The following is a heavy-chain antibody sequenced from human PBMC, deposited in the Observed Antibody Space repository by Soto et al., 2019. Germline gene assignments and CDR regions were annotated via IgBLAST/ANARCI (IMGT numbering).Heavy chain of an antibody. V-gene: IGHV4-31*03. D-gene: IGHD2-8*01. J-gene: IGHJ3*02. CDR2: IYYSGSA. CDR1: GASISSGNYY. CDR3: ARESPHATAVWGDDGFDI. Sequence: PSETLSLTCTVSGASISSGNYYWSWIRQLPGKGLEWIGYIYYSGSAFYNPSLNGRVSISVDTSKNQFSLDLSSVTAADTAVYYCARESPHATAVWGDDGFDIWGQGTLVTVSS.